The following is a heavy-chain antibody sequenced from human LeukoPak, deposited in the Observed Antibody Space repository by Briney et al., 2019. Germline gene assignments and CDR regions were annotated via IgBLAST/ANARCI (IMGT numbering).Heavy chain of an antibody. Sequence: SGGSLRLSCATSGLTFRTTWMHWVRQASGKGLMWVSRMNGEGTTIDYADSVKGRFTVSRDYAKNTLFLQMNNLRTEDTALYFCATARNFRFEYWGQGSLVIVSA. J-gene: IGHJ4*02. V-gene: IGHV3-74*01. CDR2: MNGEGTTI. D-gene: IGHD1-7*01. CDR3: ATARNFRFEY. CDR1: GLTFRTTW.